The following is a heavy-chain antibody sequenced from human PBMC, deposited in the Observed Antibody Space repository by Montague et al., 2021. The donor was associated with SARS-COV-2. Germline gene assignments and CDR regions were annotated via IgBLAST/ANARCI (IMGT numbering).Heavy chain of an antibody. D-gene: IGHD6-19*01. Sequence: PALVKTTQTLTLTCTFSGFSLSTSGMCVSWIRQPPGKALEWLARIDWDAYKYYSTSLKTRLTISKNTSKNQVVLTMTNMDPVDTATYYCARMTVAGIPFDYWGQGTLVTVSS. J-gene: IGHJ4*02. CDR1: GFSLSTSGMC. CDR2: IDWDAYK. CDR3: ARMTVAGIPFDY. V-gene: IGHV2-70*11.